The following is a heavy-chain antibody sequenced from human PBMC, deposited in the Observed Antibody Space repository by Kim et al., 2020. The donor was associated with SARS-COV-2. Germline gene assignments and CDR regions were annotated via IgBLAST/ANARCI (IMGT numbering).Heavy chain of an antibody. V-gene: IGHV4-39*01. J-gene: IGHJ4*01. CDR3: ARSWGVVPAAIAHFDY. CDR1: GGSISSSSYY. CDR2: IYYSGST. Sequence: SETLSLTCTVSGGSISSSSYYWGWIRQPPGKGLEWIGSIYYSGSTYYNPSLKSRVTISVDTSKNQFSLKLSSVTAADTAVYYCARSWGVVPAAIAHFDY. D-gene: IGHD2-2*02.